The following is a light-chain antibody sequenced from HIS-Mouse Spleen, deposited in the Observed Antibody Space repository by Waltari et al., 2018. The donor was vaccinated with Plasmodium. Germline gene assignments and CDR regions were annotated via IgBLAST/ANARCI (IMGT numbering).Light chain of an antibody. J-gene: IGKJ3*01. CDR2: GAS. CDR1: QSVSSN. Sequence: DIVMTQSPATLSVSPGERATLSCRASQSVSSNLAWYQQKPGQAPRLLISGASTRATGIPARFSGSGSGTEFTLTISSLQSEDFAVYYCQQYNNWPFTFGPGTKVDIK. V-gene: IGKV3-15*01. CDR3: QQYNNWPFT.